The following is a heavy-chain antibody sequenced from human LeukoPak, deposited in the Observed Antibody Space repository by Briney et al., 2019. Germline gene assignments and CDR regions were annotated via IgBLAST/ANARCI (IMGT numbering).Heavy chain of an antibody. CDR1: GFTFDDYA. V-gene: IGHV3-9*03. J-gene: IGHJ4*02. D-gene: IGHD3-22*01. CDR2: ISWNSGSI. Sequence: GRSLRLSCAASGFTFDDYAMHWVRQAPGKGLELVSGISWNSGSIGYADSVKGRFTISRDNAKNSLYLQMNSLRAEDMALYYCAKDSIGYYDSSGLYYFDYWGQGTLVTVSS. CDR3: AKDSIGYYDSSGLYYFDY.